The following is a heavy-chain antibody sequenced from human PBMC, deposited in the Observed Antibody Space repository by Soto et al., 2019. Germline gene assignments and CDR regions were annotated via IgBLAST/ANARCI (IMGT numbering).Heavy chain of an antibody. V-gene: IGHV4-59*01. CDR2: IYYSGST. J-gene: IGHJ4*02. CDR3: ARVWGYYFDY. D-gene: IGHD3-10*01. CDR1: GGSISSYY. Sequence: SETLSLSCTVSGGSISSYYWSWIRQPPGEGLEWIGYIYYSGSTNYNPSLKGRVTISVDTSKNQFSLKLSSVTAADTAVYYCARVWGYYFDYWGQGTLVTVS.